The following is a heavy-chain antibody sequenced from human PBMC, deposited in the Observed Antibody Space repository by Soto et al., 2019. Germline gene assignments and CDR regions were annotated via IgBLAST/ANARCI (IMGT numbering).Heavy chain of an antibody. D-gene: IGHD3-3*01. J-gene: IGHJ3*02. Sequence: GASVKVSCKASGYTFTSYDINWVRQATGQGLEWMGWMNPNSGNTGYAQKFQGRVTMTRNTSISTAYMELSSLRSEDTAVYYCARGRITIFGVVIIELGAFDIWGQGTMVTVSS. V-gene: IGHV1-8*01. CDR1: GYTFTSYD. CDR3: ARGRITIFGVVIIELGAFDI. CDR2: MNPNSGNT.